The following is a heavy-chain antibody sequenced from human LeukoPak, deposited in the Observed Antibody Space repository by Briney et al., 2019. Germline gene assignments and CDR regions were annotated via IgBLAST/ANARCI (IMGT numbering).Heavy chain of an antibody. CDR3: AVSNWMDP. Sequence: GGSLRLSCAASGFTFSGFWMHWVRQAPGKGLVWVSCISFDGSDATYADSVKGRFTISRDNAKNTLHLQIDSLTVEDTAVYYCAVSNWMDPWGQGTLVTVSS. CDR2: ISFDGSDA. V-gene: IGHV3-74*01. J-gene: IGHJ5*02. CDR1: GFTFSGFW.